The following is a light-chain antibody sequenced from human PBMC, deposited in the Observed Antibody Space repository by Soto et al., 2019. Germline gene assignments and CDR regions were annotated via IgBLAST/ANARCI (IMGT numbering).Light chain of an antibody. Sequence: QSALTQPASVSGSPGQSITISCTGSSSDVGGHNYVSWYQQHPGKAPKLMIYEVTKRPSGVSNRFSGSKSGNTASLTISVLQAEDEADYYCSSYTFTSTLYVFGTGTKLTVL. CDR2: EVT. V-gene: IGLV2-14*01. CDR3: SSYTFTSTLYV. J-gene: IGLJ1*01. CDR1: SSDVGGHNY.